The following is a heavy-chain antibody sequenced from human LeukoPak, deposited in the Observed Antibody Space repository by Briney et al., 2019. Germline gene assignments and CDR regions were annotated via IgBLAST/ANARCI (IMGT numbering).Heavy chain of an antibody. D-gene: IGHD3-10*01. Sequence: SETLSLTCAVYGGSFSGYYWSWIRQPPGKGLEWIGEINHSGSTNYNPSLKSRVTISVDTSKNQFSLKLSSVTAADTAVYYCARSYYGSGRYGPQFDYWGQGTLVTVSS. CDR1: GGSFSGYY. CDR2: INHSGST. V-gene: IGHV4-34*01. J-gene: IGHJ4*02. CDR3: ARSYYGSGRYGPQFDY.